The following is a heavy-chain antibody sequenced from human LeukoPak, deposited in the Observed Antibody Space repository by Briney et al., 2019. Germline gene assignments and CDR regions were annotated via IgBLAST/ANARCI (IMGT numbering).Heavy chain of an antibody. CDR3: XXXXXXXXXXVDLYYYYMDV. V-gene: IGHV3-21*01. Sequence: PGGSLRLSCAASGFSFSSYNMNWVRLAPGKGLEWVSSITSSSSYTFYADSVKGRFTISRDNAKNSLDLEMNSLRDEDTAVYYCXXXXXXXXXXVDLYYYYMDVWGKGTTVTVSS. CDR1: GFSFSSYN. J-gene: IGHJ6*03. CDR2: ITSSSSYT. D-gene: IGHD2-21*01.